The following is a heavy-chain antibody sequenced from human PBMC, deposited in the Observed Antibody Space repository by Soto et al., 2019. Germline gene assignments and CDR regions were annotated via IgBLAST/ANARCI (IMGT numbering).Heavy chain of an antibody. CDR3: ARDCSSSSCYGYFQH. Sequence: QVQLVESGGGLVNTGGSLRLSCAASGFTFSDYYMSWIRQVPGKGLEWVSHISGSGSTIYFADSVKGRFTISRDNAKNSLYLQMNSLRAEDTAVYYCARDCSSSSCYGYFQHWGQGTRVTVSS. CDR1: GFTFSDYY. CDR2: ISGSGSTI. J-gene: IGHJ1*01. D-gene: IGHD2-2*01. V-gene: IGHV3-11*01.